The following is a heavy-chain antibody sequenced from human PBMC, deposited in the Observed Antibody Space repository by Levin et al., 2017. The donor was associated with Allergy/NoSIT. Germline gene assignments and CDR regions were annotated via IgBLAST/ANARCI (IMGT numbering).Heavy chain of an antibody. J-gene: IGHJ4*02. CDR1: GGSFSGYY. D-gene: IGHD2-2*01. V-gene: IGHV4-34*01. CDR2: INHSGDI. Sequence: RSSETLSLTCAVYGGSFSGYYWSWIRQPPGKGLEWIGEINHSGDISSNPSLKSRVTMSVDTPKKQFSLKVSSVTAADTAVYYCQFRPSPARSIDYWGQGTLVTVSS. CDR3: QFRPSPARSIDY.